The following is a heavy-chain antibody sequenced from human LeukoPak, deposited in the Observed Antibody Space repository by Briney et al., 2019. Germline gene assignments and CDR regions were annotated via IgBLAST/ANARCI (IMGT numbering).Heavy chain of an antibody. CDR2: ISYSGGT. J-gene: IGHJ6*03. Sequence: SETLSLTCTVSGGPISSHYWSWIRQPPGKGLEGIGYISYSGGTNYNPSLKSRVTISVDTSKNQFSLKLSSVTAADTAVYYCAREGACLGYFYYYMDVWGKGTTVTVSS. V-gene: IGHV4-59*11. CDR3: AREGACLGYFYYYMDV. CDR1: GGPISSHY. D-gene: IGHD3-16*01.